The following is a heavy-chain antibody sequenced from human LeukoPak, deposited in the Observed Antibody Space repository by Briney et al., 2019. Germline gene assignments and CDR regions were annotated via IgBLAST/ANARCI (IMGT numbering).Heavy chain of an antibody. V-gene: IGHV1-69*05. CDR3: ARDLDFWSGSQGLHGY. J-gene: IGHJ4*02. CDR1: GGTFSSYA. Sequence: SVKVSCTASGGTFSSYAISWVRQAPGQGLEWMGGIIPIFGTANYAQKFQGRVTITTDESTSTAYMELSSLRSEDTAVYYCARDLDFWSGSQGLHGYWGQGTLVTVSS. CDR2: IIPIFGTA. D-gene: IGHD3-3*01.